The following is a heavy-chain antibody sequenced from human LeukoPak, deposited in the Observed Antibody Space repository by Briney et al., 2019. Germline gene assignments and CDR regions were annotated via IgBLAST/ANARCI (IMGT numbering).Heavy chain of an antibody. D-gene: IGHD3-22*01. CDR1: GFTFNTYW. CDR2: INSDGSNT. Sequence: PGGSLRLSCAASGFTFNTYWMHWARQDPGKGLVWVSRINSDGSNTIYTDSVKGRFTISRDNAKNTLYLQMNSLRAEDTALYYCAKDYYYDMGANAFDIWGQGTMVTVSS. V-gene: IGHV3-74*01. CDR3: AKDYYYDMGANAFDI. J-gene: IGHJ3*02.